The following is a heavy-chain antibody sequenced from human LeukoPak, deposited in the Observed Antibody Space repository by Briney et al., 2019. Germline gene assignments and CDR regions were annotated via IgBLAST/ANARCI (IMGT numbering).Heavy chain of an antibody. CDR2: IYSGGST. J-gene: IGHJ3*02. CDR1: GFTVSSNY. Sequence: GGSLRLSCAASGFTVSSNYMSWVRQAPGKGLEWVSVIYSGGSTYYADSVKGRFTISRDNSKNTLYLQMNSLRAEDTAVYYCARTRFPYCSSTSCYGGGFDIWGQGTMVTVSS. V-gene: IGHV3-53*01. CDR3: ARTRFPYCSSTSCYGGGFDI. D-gene: IGHD2-2*01.